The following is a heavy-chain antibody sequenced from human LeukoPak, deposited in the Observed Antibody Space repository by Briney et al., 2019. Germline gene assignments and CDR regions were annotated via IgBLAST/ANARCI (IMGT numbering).Heavy chain of an antibody. CDR2: INWNGGST. V-gene: IGHV3-20*04. Sequence: GGSLRLSCAASGFTFDDYGMSWVRQAPGKGLEWVSGINWNGGSTGYADSVKGRFTISRDNAKNSLYLQMNSLRAEDTALYYCARDQSDHPIAAAGIYDYWGQGTLVTVSS. D-gene: IGHD6-13*01. CDR1: GFTFDDYG. J-gene: IGHJ4*02. CDR3: ARDQSDHPIAAAGIYDY.